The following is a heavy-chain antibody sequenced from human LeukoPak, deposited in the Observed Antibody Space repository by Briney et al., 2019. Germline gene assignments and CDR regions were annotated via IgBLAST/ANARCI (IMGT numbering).Heavy chain of an antibody. CDR1: GGYISSVNYY. Sequence: SETLSLTCTVSGGYISSVNYYLGWIRQPPGKGLEWIGSIYFGGNTYYNSSLESRLTISVDTSKNQFSLNLSSVTAADTAMYYCARLVIAARPGAPGWFDPWGQGTLVTVSS. D-gene: IGHD6-6*01. J-gene: IGHJ5*02. CDR3: ARLVIAARPGAPGWFDP. V-gene: IGHV4-39*07. CDR2: IYFGGNT.